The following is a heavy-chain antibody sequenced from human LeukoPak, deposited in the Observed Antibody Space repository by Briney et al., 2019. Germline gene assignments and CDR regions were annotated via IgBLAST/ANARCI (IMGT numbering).Heavy chain of an antibody. D-gene: IGHD5-18*01. CDR2: IYTSGST. V-gene: IGHV4-4*07. Sequence: PSETLSLTCTVSGGSTSSYYWSWIRQPAGKGLEWIGRIYTSGSTNYNPSLKSRVTMSVDTSKNQFSLKLSSVTAADTAVYYCARESRIQLWLSLDYWGQGTLVTVSS. J-gene: IGHJ4*02. CDR1: GGSTSSYY. CDR3: ARESRIQLWLSLDY.